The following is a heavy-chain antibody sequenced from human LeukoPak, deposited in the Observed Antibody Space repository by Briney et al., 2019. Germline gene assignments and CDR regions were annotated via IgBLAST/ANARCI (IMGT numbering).Heavy chain of an antibody. J-gene: IGHJ4*02. Sequence: PGGSLRLSCVFSGLPYNDYSMSWVRQAPGKGLEWVSGIWGNGACAFYADSVRGRFTMSRDNSKNTVYLQMNSLRDDDTAIYYCAKDLQREDGYWDIDYWGLGTLVTVSS. CDR1: GLPYNDYS. CDR3: AKDLQREDGYWDIDY. V-gene: IGHV3-23*01. CDR2: IWGNGACA. D-gene: IGHD5-24*01.